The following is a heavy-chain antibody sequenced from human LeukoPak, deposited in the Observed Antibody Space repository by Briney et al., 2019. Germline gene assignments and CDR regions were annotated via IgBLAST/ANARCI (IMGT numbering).Heavy chain of an antibody. CDR1: GYTFTGYY. CDR3: AREENDAFDI. CDR2: TNPNSGGT. J-gene: IGHJ3*02. Sequence: VASVKVSCKASGYTFTGYYMHWVRQAPGQGLEWMGWTNPNSGGTNYAQRFQGRVTMTRDTSTSTAYMELRSLRSDDTAVYYCAREENDAFDIWGQGTMVTVSS. V-gene: IGHV1-2*02.